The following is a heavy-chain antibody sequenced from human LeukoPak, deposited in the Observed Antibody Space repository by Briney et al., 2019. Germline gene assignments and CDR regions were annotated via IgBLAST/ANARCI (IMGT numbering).Heavy chain of an antibody. Sequence: GESLQISCKGSGYSFTSYWIGWVRQMPGKGLEWMGIIYPGDSDTRYSPSFQGQVTISADKSISTAYLQWSSLKASDTAMYYCARLVGYCSSTSCYGFGHFDIWGQGTMVTVSS. J-gene: IGHJ3*02. V-gene: IGHV5-51*01. D-gene: IGHD2-2*01. CDR2: IYPGDSDT. CDR3: ARLVGYCSSTSCYGFGHFDI. CDR1: GYSFTSYW.